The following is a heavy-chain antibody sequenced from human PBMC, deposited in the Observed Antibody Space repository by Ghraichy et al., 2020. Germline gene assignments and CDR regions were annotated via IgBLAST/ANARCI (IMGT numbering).Heavy chain of an antibody. CDR2: IYSGGST. CDR3: ARDRKDGGATKNPYYYYGMDV. D-gene: IGHD1-26*01. V-gene: IGHV3-66*01. CDR1: GFTVSSNY. Sequence: GGSLRLSCAASGFTVSSNYMSWVRQAPGKGLEWVSVIYSGGSTYYADSVKGRFTISRDNSKNTLYLQMNSLRAEDTAVYYCARDRKDGGATKNPYYYYGMDVWGQGTTVTVSS. J-gene: IGHJ6*02.